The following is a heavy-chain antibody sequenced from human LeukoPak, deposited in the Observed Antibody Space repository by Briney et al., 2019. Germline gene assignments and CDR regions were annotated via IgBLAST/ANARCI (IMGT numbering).Heavy chain of an antibody. CDR2: IKQGGSGK. CDR3: ARDAYRDRYFDF. V-gene: IGHV3-7*01. CDR1: GFIFNNCW. D-gene: IGHD4-11*01. Sequence: PGGSLRLSCAASGFIFNNCWMSWVRQAPGKGLEWVANIKQGGSGKYYVDSVKGRFTISRDSAKNSVYLQMNSLRAEDTAVYYCARDAYRDRYFDFWGQGSLVTVSS. J-gene: IGHJ4*02.